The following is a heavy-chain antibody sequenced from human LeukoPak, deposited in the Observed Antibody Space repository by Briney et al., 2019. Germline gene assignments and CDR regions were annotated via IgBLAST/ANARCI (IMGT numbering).Heavy chain of an antibody. CDR2: INHSGST. V-gene: IGHV4-34*01. D-gene: IGHD2-2*02. Sequence: PSETLSLTCAVYGGSFSGYYWSWIRQPPGKGLEWIGEINHSGSTNYNPSLKSRVTISVDTSKNQFSLKLSSVTAVDTAVYYCARDIVVVPAAIQYSDLWGRGTLVTVSS. CDR1: GGSFSGYY. J-gene: IGHJ2*01. CDR3: ARDIVVVPAAIQYSDL.